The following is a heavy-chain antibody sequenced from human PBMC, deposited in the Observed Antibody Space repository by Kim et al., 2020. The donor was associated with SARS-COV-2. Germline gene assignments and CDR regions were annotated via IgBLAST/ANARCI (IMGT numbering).Heavy chain of an antibody. J-gene: IGHJ4*02. CDR1: GGSITSDGYF. CDR3: ARVSGSGSSTRLDY. CDR2: IYYTGST. V-gene: IGHV4-31*03. D-gene: IGHD3-10*01. Sequence: SETLSLTCTVSGGSITSDGYFWSWIRQHPGKGREWIGYIYYTGSTYYNPSLRSRVTILVDTSKTQFSLKLSSVTAADTAVYYCARVSGSGSSTRLDYWGQGTLVTVSS.